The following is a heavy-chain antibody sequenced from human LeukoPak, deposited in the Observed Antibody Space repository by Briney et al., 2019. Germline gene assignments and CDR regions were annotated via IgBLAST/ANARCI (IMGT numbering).Heavy chain of an antibody. D-gene: IGHD3-22*01. J-gene: IGHJ4*02. CDR1: GFTFSSYG. CDR2: IWYDGSNK. Sequence: GGSLRLSCAASGFTFSSYGMHWVRQAPGKGLEWVAVIWYDGSNKYYADSVKGRFTISRDNSKNTLYLQMNSLRAEDTAVYYCARVDSSGYTHFDYWGQGTLVTVSS. CDR3: ARVDSSGYTHFDY. V-gene: IGHV3-33*01.